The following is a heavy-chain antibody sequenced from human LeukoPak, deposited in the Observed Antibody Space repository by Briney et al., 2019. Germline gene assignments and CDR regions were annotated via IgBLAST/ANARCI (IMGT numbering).Heavy chain of an antibody. Sequence: SETLSLTCTVSGGSISGYYWTWIRQPPGRGLEWIGHIYYSGISNYNPSLKSRVTMSLDTSKSQCSLKVSSVTAADTAVYYCARNLVATGGRFDPWGQGTLVTVSS. CDR3: ARNLVATGGRFDP. D-gene: IGHD2-15*01. V-gene: IGHV4-59*01. CDR1: GGSISGYY. CDR2: IYYSGIS. J-gene: IGHJ5*02.